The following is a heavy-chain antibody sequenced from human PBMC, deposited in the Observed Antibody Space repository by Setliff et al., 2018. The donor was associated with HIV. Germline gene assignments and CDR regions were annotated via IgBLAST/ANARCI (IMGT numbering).Heavy chain of an antibody. J-gene: IGHJ6*03. CDR1: GFTFSSYS. CDR3: ARDISSHDYYYYYMDV. D-gene: IGHD6-13*01. Sequence: PGGSLRLSCAASGFTFSSYSMNWVRQAPGKGLEWVSSISSSSSYIYYADSVKGRFTISRDNAKNSLYLQMNSLRAEDTAVYYCARDISSHDYYYYYMDVWGKGTTVTVSS. CDR2: ISSSSSYI. V-gene: IGHV3-21*01.